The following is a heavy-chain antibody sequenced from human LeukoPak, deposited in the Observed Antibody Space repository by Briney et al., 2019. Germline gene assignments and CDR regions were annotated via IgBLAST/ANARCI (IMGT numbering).Heavy chain of an antibody. D-gene: IGHD4-17*01. CDR2: IYCSGST. CDR1: GCSNSSYY. J-gene: IGHJ4*02. Sequence: SETLSLTCTVSGCSNSSYYWSWIRQPPGKGLEWIGYIYCSGSTNYNPSLKSRVTISVDTSKNQFSLKLSSVTAADTAVYYCARSPHYGDYSHWGQGTLVTVSS. CDR3: ARSPHYGDYSH. V-gene: IGHV4-59*08.